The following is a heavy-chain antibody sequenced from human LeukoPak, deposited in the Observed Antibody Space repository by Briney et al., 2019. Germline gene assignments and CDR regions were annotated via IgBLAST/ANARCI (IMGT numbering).Heavy chain of an antibody. CDR2: ISSDGVST. J-gene: IGHJ4*02. D-gene: IGHD3-10*01. CDR3: ASETYYYGSGSSYKGPF. CDR1: GFTFSSYL. V-gene: IGHV3-74*01. Sequence: GGSLRLSCAASGFTFSSYLMHWARQAPGKGLVWVSRISSDGVSTTYADSVKGRFSISRDNAKNTLYLQMNSLRAEDTAVYYCASETYYYGSGSSYKGPFWGQGTLVTVSS.